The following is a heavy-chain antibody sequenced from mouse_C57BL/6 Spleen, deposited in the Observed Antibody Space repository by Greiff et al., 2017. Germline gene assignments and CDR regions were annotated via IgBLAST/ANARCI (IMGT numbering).Heavy chain of an antibody. CDR1: GYTFTSYW. CDR3: AREGLGFDY. V-gene: IGHV1-55*01. J-gene: IGHJ2*01. D-gene: IGHD4-1*01. CDR2: IYPGSGST. Sequence: VQLQQPGAELVKPGASVKMSCKASGYTFTSYWITWVKQRPGQGLEWIGDIYPGSGSTNYNEKFKSKATLTVDKSSSTAYMQLSSLTSEDSAVYYCAREGLGFDYWGQGTTLTVSS.